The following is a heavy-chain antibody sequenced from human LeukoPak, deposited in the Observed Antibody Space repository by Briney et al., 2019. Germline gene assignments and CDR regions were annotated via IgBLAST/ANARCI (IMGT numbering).Heavy chain of an antibody. CDR3: ARSLYTYCSSTSCYVFDY. CDR1: GFTFSSYS. V-gene: IGHV3-21*01. CDR2: ISSSSSYI. Sequence: GGSLRLSCAASGFTFSSYSMNWVRQAPGKGLEWVSSISSSSSYIYYADSVKGRFTISRDNAKNSLYLQMNSLRAEDTAVYYCARSLYTYCSSTSCYVFDYWGQGTLVTVSS. J-gene: IGHJ4*02. D-gene: IGHD2-2*01.